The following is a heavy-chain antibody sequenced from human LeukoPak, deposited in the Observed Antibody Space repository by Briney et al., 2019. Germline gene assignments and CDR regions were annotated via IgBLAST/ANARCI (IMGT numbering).Heavy chain of an antibody. V-gene: IGHV4-39*01. J-gene: IGHJ3*02. Sequence: SETLSLTCTVSGGSISSSSYYWGWIRQPPGKGLEWIGGIYYSGSTYYNPSLKSRVTISVDTSKNQFSLKLSSVTAADTAVYYCARPLDAFDIWGQGTMVTVSS. CDR3: ARPLDAFDI. CDR2: IYYSGST. CDR1: GGSISSSSYY.